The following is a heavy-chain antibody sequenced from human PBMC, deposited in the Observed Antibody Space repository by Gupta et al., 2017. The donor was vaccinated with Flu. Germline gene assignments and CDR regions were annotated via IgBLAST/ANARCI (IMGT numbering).Heavy chain of an antibody. J-gene: IGHJ4*02. CDR3: TRNDYGGNSFGY. CDR2: SDGSST. V-gene: IGHV3-74*01. Sequence: SDGSSTSYADSVKGRFTISRDNAKNTLYLQMNSLRAEDTAVYYCTRNDYGGNSFGYWGQGTLVTVPS. D-gene: IGHD4-17*01.